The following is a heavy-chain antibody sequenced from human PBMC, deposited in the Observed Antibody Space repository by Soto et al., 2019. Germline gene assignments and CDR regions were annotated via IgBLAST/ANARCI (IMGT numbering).Heavy chain of an antibody. Sequence: ASVKVSCKASGYTFTNYYMHWVRQAPGQGREWMGRMNPSSGGTKYAQAFQDRVTMTRDTSISTAYMEVTNLPQGDTDVYFLASSNDSTTYPLDLWGQG. CDR2: MNPSSGGT. J-gene: IGHJ5*02. CDR1: GYTFTNYY. CDR3: ASSNDSTTYPLDL. V-gene: IGHV1-2*05. D-gene: IGHD2-8*01.